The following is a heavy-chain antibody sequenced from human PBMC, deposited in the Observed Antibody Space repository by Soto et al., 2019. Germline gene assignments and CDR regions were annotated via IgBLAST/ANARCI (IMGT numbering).Heavy chain of an antibody. J-gene: IGHJ5*02. D-gene: IGHD2-2*01. CDR3: ARVIPGAEAWFDP. CDR2: ISAYTDDP. Sequence: ASVKVSCKASGNTFTNFGVTWVRQAPGQGLEWMGWISAYTDDPNYAQKFQGRVTMTIDTSTSTAYLDLRSLTSDDTAVYYCARVIPGAEAWFDPWGQGTLVTVSS. CDR1: GNTFTNFG. V-gene: IGHV1-18*01.